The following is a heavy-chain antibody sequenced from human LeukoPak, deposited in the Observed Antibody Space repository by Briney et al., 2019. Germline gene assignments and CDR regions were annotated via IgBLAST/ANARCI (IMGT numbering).Heavy chain of an antibody. CDR2: IYYSGTT. CDR3: AGENGAGSVL. CDR1: GGSVSHYY. Sequence: PSETLSLTCTVSGGSVSHYYWNWIRQPPGKGLEWLGYIYYSGTTNYKPSLKSRLTIAVDTSKNQFSLKLKSVTAADTAVYYCAGENGAGSVLWGQGTLVIVSS. J-gene: IGHJ4*02. V-gene: IGHV4-59*02. D-gene: IGHD3-10*01.